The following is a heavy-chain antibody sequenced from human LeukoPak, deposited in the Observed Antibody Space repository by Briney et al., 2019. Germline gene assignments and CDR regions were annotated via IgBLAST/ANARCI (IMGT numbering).Heavy chain of an antibody. V-gene: IGHV4-34*01. Sequence: SETLSLTRAVYGGSFSGYYWSWIRQPPGKGLEWIGEINHSGSTNYNPSLKSRVTISVDTSKNQFSLKLSSVTAADTAVYYCARGRGDYVWGSYRYTGRLNHDYWGQGTLVTVSS. J-gene: IGHJ4*02. CDR3: ARGRGDYVWGSYRYTGRLNHDY. CDR2: INHSGST. D-gene: IGHD3-16*02. CDR1: GGSFSGYY.